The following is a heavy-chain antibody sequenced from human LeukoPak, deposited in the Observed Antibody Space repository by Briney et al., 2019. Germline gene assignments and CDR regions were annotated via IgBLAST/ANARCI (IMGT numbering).Heavy chain of an antibody. J-gene: IGHJ2*01. Sequence: SETLSLTCTVSGYSISSGYYWGWIRQPPGKGLEWIGSIYHTENTYYNPSLKSRVTISVDTSKNQFSLKVNSVTAADTAVYYCARDRLKYYDSSGYLWYFDLWGRGTLVTVSS. V-gene: IGHV4-38-2*02. D-gene: IGHD3-22*01. CDR2: IYHTENT. CDR1: GYSISSGYY. CDR3: ARDRLKYYDSSGYLWYFDL.